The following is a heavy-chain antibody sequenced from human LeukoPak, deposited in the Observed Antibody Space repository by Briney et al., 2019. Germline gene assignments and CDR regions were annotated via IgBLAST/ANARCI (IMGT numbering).Heavy chain of an antibody. Sequence: PGGSLRLSCAASGFTFSSYAMTWVRQAPGKGLEWVSDINGSGGRTYYADSVKGRFTISRDNSKNTLYLQMNSLRAEDTAVYYCASVAAAGTVSVDAFDIWGQGTMVTVSS. J-gene: IGHJ3*02. CDR1: GFTFSSYA. CDR2: INGSGGRT. V-gene: IGHV3-23*01. D-gene: IGHD6-13*01. CDR3: ASVAAAGTVSVDAFDI.